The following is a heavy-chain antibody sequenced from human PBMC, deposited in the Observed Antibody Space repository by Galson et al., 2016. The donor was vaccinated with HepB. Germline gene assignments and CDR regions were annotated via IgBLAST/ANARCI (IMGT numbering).Heavy chain of an antibody. J-gene: IGHJ4*02. CDR3: ARLKRIVTTRNNFNY. D-gene: IGHD1-1*01. Sequence: ETLSLTCAVYGGSFGVYYWSWIRQPPGKGLEYIGEINDSGITKYNPSLKSRVHISVDASKNQFSRNLTSVTAADTAVYYCARLKRIVTTRNNFNYWGQGTLVTVSS. V-gene: IGHV4-34*01. CDR1: GGSFGVYY. CDR2: INDSGIT.